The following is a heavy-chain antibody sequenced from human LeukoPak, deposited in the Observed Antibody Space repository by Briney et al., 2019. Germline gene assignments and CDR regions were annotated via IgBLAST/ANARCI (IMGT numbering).Heavy chain of an antibody. CDR3: ARGLDTYYFDSSGYYHGDY. D-gene: IGHD3-22*01. J-gene: IGHJ4*02. CDR2: INPNSGGT. V-gene: IGHV1-2*06. CDR1: GYTFIGYY. Sequence: GASVNVSCKASGYTFIGYYIHWVRQAPGQGLEWMGRINPNSGGTNYAQRFQGRVTMTRDTSISTAYMELSRLRSDDTAVYYCARGLDTYYFDSSGYYHGDYWGQGTLVTVSS.